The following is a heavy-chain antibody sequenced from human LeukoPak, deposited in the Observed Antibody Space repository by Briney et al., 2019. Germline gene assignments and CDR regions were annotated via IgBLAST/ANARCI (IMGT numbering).Heavy chain of an antibody. J-gene: IGHJ5*02. CDR2: INPNSGGT. V-gene: IGHV1-2*02. CDR3: ARGGAVAEASNWFDP. Sequence: ASVKVSCKASGYTFTGYYTHWVRQAPGQGLEWMGWINPNSGGTNYAQKFQGRVTMTRDTSISTACMELSRLRSDDTAVYYCARGGAVAEASNWFDPWGQGTLVTVSS. CDR1: GYTFTGYY. D-gene: IGHD6-19*01.